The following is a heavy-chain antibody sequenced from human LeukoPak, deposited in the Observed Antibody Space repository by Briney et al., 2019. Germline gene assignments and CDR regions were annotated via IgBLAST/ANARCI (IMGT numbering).Heavy chain of an antibody. CDR1: GFTFGSYA. V-gene: IGHV3-23*01. D-gene: IGHD3-3*01. Sequence: GASLRLSCAASGFTFGSYAMSWVRQAPGKGLEWVSAISSSGGSTYYADSVKGRFTISRDESKNTLYLQMNSLRAEDTAVYYCAKVTGVYDFWSGYNFDYWGQGTLVTVSP. CDR3: AKVTGVYDFWSGYNFDY. J-gene: IGHJ4*02. CDR2: ISSSGGST.